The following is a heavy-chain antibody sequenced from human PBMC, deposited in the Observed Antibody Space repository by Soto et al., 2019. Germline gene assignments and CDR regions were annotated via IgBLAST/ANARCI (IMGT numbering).Heavy chain of an antibody. CDR3: ARDKSYYDSSGYDAFDI. CDR1: GGSFSGYY. V-gene: IGHV4-34*01. J-gene: IGHJ3*02. D-gene: IGHD3-22*01. Sequence: TLSLTCAVYGGSFSGYYWSWIRQPPGKGLEWIGEINHSGSTNYNPSLKSRVTISVDTSKNQFSLKLSSVTAADTAVYYCARDKSYYDSSGYDAFDIWGQGTMVTVSS. CDR2: INHSGST.